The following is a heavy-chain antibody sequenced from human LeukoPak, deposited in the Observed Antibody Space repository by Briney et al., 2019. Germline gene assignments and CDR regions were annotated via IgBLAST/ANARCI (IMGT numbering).Heavy chain of an antibody. CDR3: ARAPHSSWYYATATSDAFDI. Sequence: SQTLSLTCTVSGGSISSGDYYWSWIRQPPGKGLEWIGYIYHSGSTYYNPSLKSRVTISVDTSKNQFSLKLSSVTAADTAVYYCARAPHSSWYYATATSDAFDIWGQGTMVTVSP. CDR2: IYHSGST. J-gene: IGHJ3*02. CDR1: GGSISSGDYY. D-gene: IGHD6-13*01. V-gene: IGHV4-30-4*08.